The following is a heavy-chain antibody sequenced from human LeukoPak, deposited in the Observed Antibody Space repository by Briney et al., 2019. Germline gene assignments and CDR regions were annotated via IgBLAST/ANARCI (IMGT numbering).Heavy chain of an antibody. Sequence: SVKVSCKASRDTLSSYAISWVRQAPGQGLEWMGGIIPTFGIRNYIEKFQGGATITTDESTSTAYLELTSLRSEDTAVYYCARGRSGSYVWLADHWGQGTLVTVSS. V-gene: IGHV1-69*05. J-gene: IGHJ4*02. CDR1: RDTLSSYA. CDR3: ARGRSGSYVWLADH. D-gene: IGHD1-26*01. CDR2: IIPTFGIR.